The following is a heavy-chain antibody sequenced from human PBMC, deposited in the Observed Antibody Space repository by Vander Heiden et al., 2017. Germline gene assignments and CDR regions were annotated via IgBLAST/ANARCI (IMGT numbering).Heavy chain of an antibody. CDR1: GFTFSSYA. D-gene: IGHD2-15*01. V-gene: IGHV3-23*01. Sequence: EVQLLESGGGLVQPGGSLRLSCTASGFTFSSYAMSWVRQAPGKGLEWVSVISESAGSTYYADSVEGRFTISRDNFKNTLYLHMNSLRAEDTAVYYCARDPQGYCTGGSCPGPFDYWGQGTLVTVSS. CDR3: ARDPQGYCTGGSCPGPFDY. CDR2: ISESAGST. J-gene: IGHJ4*02.